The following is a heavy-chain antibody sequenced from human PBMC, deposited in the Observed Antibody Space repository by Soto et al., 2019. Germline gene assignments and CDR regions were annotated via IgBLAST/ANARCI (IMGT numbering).Heavy chain of an antibody. CDR2: IYWDDDK. CDR3: AHIVVAGLGYYFDY. J-gene: IGHJ4*02. Sequence: QITLKESGPTLVKPTQTLTLTCTFSGFSLSSTRMAVGWFRQPPGKALEWLALIYWDDDKRYSPFLKSRLTITKDTPKNQVVLTMSNMDPVDTARYYCAHIVVAGLGYYFDYWGQGTLVTVSS. CDR1: GFSLSSTRMA. D-gene: IGHD6-19*01. V-gene: IGHV2-5*02.